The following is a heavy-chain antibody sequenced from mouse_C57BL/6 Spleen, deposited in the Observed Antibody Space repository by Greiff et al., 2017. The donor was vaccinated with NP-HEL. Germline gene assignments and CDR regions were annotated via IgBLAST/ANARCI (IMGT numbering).Heavy chain of an antibody. Sequence: EVQGVASGEGLVKPGGSLKLSCAASGFTFSRSALSLVRPTPEPWLAWVAYLSSAGVYFYYAATVQGRFTISRDNARDPLYLQMSSLKSEDTDMYNSTRERDYDAMDDWGKGTSVTDSS. CDR2: LSSAGVYF. CDR3: TRERDYDAMDD. V-gene: IGHV5-9-1*02. J-gene: IGHJ4*01. CDR1: GFTFSRSA.